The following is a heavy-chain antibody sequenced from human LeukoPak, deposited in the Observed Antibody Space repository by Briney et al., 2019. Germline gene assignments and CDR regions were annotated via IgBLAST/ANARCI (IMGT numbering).Heavy chain of an antibody. CDR3: VRGVYGGNSVFDY. J-gene: IGHJ4*02. V-gene: IGHV3-74*01. CDR2: INSDGSST. Sequence: GGSLRLSCAASGFTFSSYWLYWVRQAPGKGLVWVSRINSDGSSTDYADSVKGRFTTSRDNAKNTLSLQMNSLRAGDTAVYYCVRGVYGGNSVFDYWGQGTLVTVSS. CDR1: GFTFSSYW. D-gene: IGHD4-23*01.